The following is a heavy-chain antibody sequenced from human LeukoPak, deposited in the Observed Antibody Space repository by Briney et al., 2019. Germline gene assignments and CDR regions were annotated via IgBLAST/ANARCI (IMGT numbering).Heavy chain of an antibody. CDR2: IKSKTDGGTT. CDR1: GFTFSNAW. V-gene: IGHV3-15*01. J-gene: IGHJ4*02. D-gene: IGHD1-26*01. CDR3: TTAGARSYWVYFDY. Sequence: GGSQRLSCAASGFTFSNAWMSWVRQAPVKGVEWVGRIKSKTDGGTTDYAAPVRGRFTISRDDSKNTLYLQMNSLKTEDTAVYYCTTAGARSYWVYFDYWGQGTLVTVSS.